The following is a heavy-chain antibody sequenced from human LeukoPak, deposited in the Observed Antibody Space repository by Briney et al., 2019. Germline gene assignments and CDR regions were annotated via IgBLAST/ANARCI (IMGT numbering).Heavy chain of an antibody. CDR1: GFTFSSCA. CDR3: AKIRSGWDFDY. D-gene: IGHD6-19*01. CDR2: ISGCGDST. J-gene: IGHJ4*02. Sequence: PGGSLRLSCAASGFTFSSCAMSWVRQAPGKGLEWVSTISGCGDSTFYAASVKGRFTISRDNSKNTLYLQMNSLRAEDTAVYYCAKIRSGWDFDYWGRGTLVTVSS. V-gene: IGHV3-23*01.